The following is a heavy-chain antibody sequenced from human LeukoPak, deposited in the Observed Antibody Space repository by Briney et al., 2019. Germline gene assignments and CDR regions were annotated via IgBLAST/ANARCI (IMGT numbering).Heavy chain of an antibody. CDR1: GFTFSSYS. CDR2: ISSSSSYI. J-gene: IGHJ4*02. D-gene: IGHD1-26*01. V-gene: IGHV3-21*01. CDR3: ARARSYSGSLN. Sequence: PGGSLRLSCAASGFTFSSYSMNWVRQAPGKGLDWVSSISSSSSYIYFADSVKGRFTISRDNAKNSLYLQMNSLRAEDTAVYYCARARSYSGSLNWGQGTLVTVSS.